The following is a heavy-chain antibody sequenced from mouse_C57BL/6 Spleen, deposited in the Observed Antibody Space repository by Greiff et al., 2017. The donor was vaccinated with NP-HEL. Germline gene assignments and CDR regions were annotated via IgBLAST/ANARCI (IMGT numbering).Heavy chain of an antibody. V-gene: IGHV1-64*01. Sequence: VQLQQPGAELVKPGASVKLSCKASGYTFTSYWMHWVKQRPGQGLEWIGMIHPNSGSTNYNEKFKSKATLTVDKSSSTAYMQLSSLTSEDSAVYYCARDHYYYGSRNFDYWGQGTTLTVSS. CDR2: IHPNSGST. CDR3: ARDHYYYGSRNFDY. J-gene: IGHJ2*01. CDR1: GYTFTSYW. D-gene: IGHD1-1*01.